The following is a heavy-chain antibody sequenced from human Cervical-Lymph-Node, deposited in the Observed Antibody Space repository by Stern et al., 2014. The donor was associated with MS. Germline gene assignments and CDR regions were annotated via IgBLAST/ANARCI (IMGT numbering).Heavy chain of an antibody. Sequence: VQLVQSGGGLVKPGGSLRLSCAASGFTFSSNSMTWVRQAPAKGLEWVSFIKSSSGSIYYADSVKGRFTISRDNAKNSLYLQMNSLRAEDTAVYYCARGIAAAGTSPFDYWGQGTLVTVSS. CDR2: IKSSSGSI. V-gene: IGHV3-21*01. D-gene: IGHD6-13*01. J-gene: IGHJ4*02. CDR1: GFTFSSNS. CDR3: ARGIAAAGTSPFDY.